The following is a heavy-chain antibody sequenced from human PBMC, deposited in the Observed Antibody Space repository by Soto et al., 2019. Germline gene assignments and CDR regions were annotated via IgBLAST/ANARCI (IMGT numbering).Heavy chain of an antibody. CDR2: ISAYNGNT. CDR1: GYTFTSYG. J-gene: IGHJ6*02. CDR3: ARETYYDFWSGYLGMDV. V-gene: IGHV1-18*01. Sequence: QVQLVQSGAGVKKPGASVKVSCKASGYTFTSYGISWVRQAPGQGLEWMGWISAYNGNTNYAQKLQGRVTMTTDTSTSTAYMELRSLRSDDTAVYYCARETYYDFWSGYLGMDVWGQGTTVTVSS. D-gene: IGHD3-3*01.